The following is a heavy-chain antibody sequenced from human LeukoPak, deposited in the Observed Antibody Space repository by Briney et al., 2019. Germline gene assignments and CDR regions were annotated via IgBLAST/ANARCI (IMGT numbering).Heavy chain of an antibody. D-gene: IGHD3-10*01. J-gene: IGHJ6*03. CDR1: GVYISSYY. CDR3: ARVGYYGSGHMDV. CDR2: IYYSGSS. V-gene: IGHV4-59*08. Sequence: SETLSLTCTVSGVYISSYYWSWIRQPPGKGLEWIGYIYYSGSSNYNPSLKSRVTISVDTSKNQFSLKLSSVTAADTAVYYCARVGYYGSGHMDVWGKGTTVTVSS.